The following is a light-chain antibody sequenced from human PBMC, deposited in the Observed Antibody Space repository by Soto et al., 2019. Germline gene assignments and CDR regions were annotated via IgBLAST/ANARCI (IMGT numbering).Light chain of an antibody. CDR1: PDISNY. Sequence: DIKMTQSPSSLSASVGDRVTITCRASPDISNYLAWYQQKPGEVPKLLIYAASTLQKGVQSRFSGGGSGTLFTLTISSLQPDDVATYYCQRYNSAPKTFGRGTRLEIK. J-gene: IGKJ2*01. CDR3: QRYNSAPKT. CDR2: AAS. V-gene: IGKV1-27*01.